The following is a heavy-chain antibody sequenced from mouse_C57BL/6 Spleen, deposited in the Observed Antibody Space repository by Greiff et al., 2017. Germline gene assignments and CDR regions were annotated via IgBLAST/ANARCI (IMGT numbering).Heavy chain of an antibody. Sequence: QVQLQQPGAELVKPGASVKLSCKASGYTFTSYWLTWVKQRPGQGLEWIGDIYPGSGSSNYNAKFKCKATMPVDTSSSTAYLQLSSLTSDDDAVYYCDHESSSSDWDCDVWGTGTAVTVSS. CDR1: GYTFTSYW. D-gene: IGHD1-1*01. CDR2: IYPGSGSS. V-gene: IGHV1-55*01. J-gene: IGHJ1*03. CDR3: DHESSSSDWDCDV.